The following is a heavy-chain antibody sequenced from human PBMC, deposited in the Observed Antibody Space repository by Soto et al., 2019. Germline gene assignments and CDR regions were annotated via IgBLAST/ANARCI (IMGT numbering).Heavy chain of an antibody. CDR2: MNPNSGNT. Sequence: ASVKVSCKASGYTFTSYDINWVRQATGQGLEWMGWMNPNSGNTGYAQKFQGRVTMTRNTSISTAYMELSSLRSEDTAVYYCARGYKQLVRKPYYYYGMDVWGQGTTVTVSS. D-gene: IGHD6-13*01. J-gene: IGHJ6*02. CDR3: ARGYKQLVRKPYYYYGMDV. V-gene: IGHV1-8*01. CDR1: GYTFTSYD.